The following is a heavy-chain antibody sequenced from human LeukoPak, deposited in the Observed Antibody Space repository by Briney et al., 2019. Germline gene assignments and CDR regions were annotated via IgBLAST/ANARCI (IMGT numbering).Heavy chain of an antibody. V-gene: IGHV3-48*04. CDR1: GFTFSSYS. J-gene: IGHJ4*02. Sequence: GGSLRLSCAASGFTFSSYSMNWLRQAPGKGLEWVSYISTSGSTIYYADSVKGRFTISRDNAKNSLYLQMNSLRAEDTAVYYCAKVPDYYGSGRYHWGQGTLVTVSS. D-gene: IGHD3-10*01. CDR2: ISTSGSTI. CDR3: AKVPDYYGSGRYH.